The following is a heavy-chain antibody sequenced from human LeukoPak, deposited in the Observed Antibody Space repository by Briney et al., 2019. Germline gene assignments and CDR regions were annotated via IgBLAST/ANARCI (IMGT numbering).Heavy chain of an antibody. CDR1: GDSVLNNGAA. Sequence: QTLSLTCAISGDSVLNNGAAWNWIRQSPSRGLEWLGRTYYRSKWYNDYAVSVKSRIIINPDTSKNQFSLQLDSVTPEDTAVYYCARDLSSSWFGFDYWGQGTLVTVSS. J-gene: IGHJ4*02. D-gene: IGHD6-13*01. CDR2: TYYRSKWYN. V-gene: IGHV6-1*01. CDR3: ARDLSSSWFGFDY.